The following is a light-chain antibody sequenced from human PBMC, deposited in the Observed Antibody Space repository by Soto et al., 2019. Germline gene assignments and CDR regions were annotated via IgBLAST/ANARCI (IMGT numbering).Light chain of an antibody. Sequence: EAVLTQSPATLSVSPGERATLSCRASQSVATNVAWYQQRPGQAPRLLIYGASKRAIGLPGRFSGSGSGTEFTLTITSLQSEDFAVYYCQQYNNWRQTFGQGTKVEIK. V-gene: IGKV3-15*01. CDR2: GAS. CDR1: QSVATN. CDR3: QQYNNWRQT. J-gene: IGKJ1*01.